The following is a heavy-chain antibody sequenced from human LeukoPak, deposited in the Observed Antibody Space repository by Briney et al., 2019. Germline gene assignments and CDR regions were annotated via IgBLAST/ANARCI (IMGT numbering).Heavy chain of an antibody. J-gene: IGHJ6*03. Sequence: GASVKVSCKTSGYTFTNYGISWVRQAPGQGLEWMGWISAYNDNTNYAQKLQGRVTMTTDTSTSTAYLELRSLRSDDTAVYYCARVLYSSSYDYYMDVWGKGTTVTVSS. CDR1: GYTFTNYG. CDR3: ARVLYSSSYDYYMDV. CDR2: ISAYNDNT. D-gene: IGHD6-6*01. V-gene: IGHV1-18*01.